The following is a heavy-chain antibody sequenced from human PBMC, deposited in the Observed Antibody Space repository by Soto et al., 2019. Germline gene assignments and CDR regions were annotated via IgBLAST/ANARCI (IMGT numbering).Heavy chain of an antibody. CDR3: ARSRLWVGSNPFAI. V-gene: IGHV1-2*04. J-gene: IGHJ3*02. CDR2: INPNSGGT. CDR1: GYTFTGYY. Sequence: SVKVSCKASGYTFTGYYMHWVRHAPGQGLERMGWINPNSGGTNYAQKFQGWVTMTRDTSINTAYMELSRLRSDDTAVYYCARSRLWVGSNPFAIWGQGTMVTVSS. D-gene: IGHD3-10*01.